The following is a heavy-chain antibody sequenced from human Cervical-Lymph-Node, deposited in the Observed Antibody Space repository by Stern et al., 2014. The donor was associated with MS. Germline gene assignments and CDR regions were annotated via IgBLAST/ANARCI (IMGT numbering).Heavy chain of an antibody. V-gene: IGHV4-61*01. CDR1: GVSVNSGSYY. D-gene: IGHD3-10*01. CDR2: IYYSGSA. J-gene: IGHJ4*02. Sequence: QVQLQESGPGLVKPSETLSLTCTVFGVSVNSGSYYWSWIRQPPGKGLEWIGYIYYSGSANYNPSLKSRVTMSIDTSKNQFSLKLSSVTAADTAVYFCARVHGSYLRPSQLDYWGQGILVTVSS. CDR3: ARVHGSYLRPSQLDY.